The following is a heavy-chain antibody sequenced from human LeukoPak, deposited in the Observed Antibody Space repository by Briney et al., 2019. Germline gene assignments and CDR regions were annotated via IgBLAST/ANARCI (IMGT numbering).Heavy chain of an antibody. CDR2: IKQDGSEK. Sequence: GGSLRLSCAASGFTFSSYWMSWVRQAPGKGLEWVANIKQDGSEKYYVDSVKGRFTISRDNAKNSLYLQMNSLRAEDTAVYYCARVGISYDSSGLHDAFDIWGQGTMVTVSS. D-gene: IGHD3-22*01. V-gene: IGHV3-7*01. J-gene: IGHJ3*02. CDR3: ARVGISYDSSGLHDAFDI. CDR1: GFTFSSYW.